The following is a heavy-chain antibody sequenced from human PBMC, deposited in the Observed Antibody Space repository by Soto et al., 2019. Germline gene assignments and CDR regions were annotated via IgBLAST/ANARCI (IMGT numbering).Heavy chain of an antibody. Sequence: SGPTRVNPTQTPTLTSTFSGFSLSTSGMCGSWIRQPPGKALEWLALIDWDDDKYYSTSLKTRLTISKDTSKNQVVLTMTNMDPVDTATYYCARIPEYSSSFYYYGMDVWGQGTTVTVSS. CDR2: IDWDDDK. J-gene: IGHJ6*02. D-gene: IGHD6-6*01. V-gene: IGHV2-70*01. CDR1: GFSLSTSGMC. CDR3: ARIPEYSSSFYYYGMDV.